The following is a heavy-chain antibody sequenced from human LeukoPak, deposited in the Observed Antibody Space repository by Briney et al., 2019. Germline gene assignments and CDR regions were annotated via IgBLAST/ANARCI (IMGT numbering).Heavy chain of an antibody. CDR2: IYANNGGT. D-gene: IGHD2-15*01. Sequence: SETLSLTCTVSGGSISLRHWSWIRQPPGKGLEWIGYIYANNGGTDYNPSLKSRATISVDTSKNQFSLHLNAVTAADTAVYYCARASAARSDLWGRGTLVTVAS. V-gene: IGHV4-59*11. CDR1: GGSISLRH. CDR3: ARASAARSDL. J-gene: IGHJ2*01.